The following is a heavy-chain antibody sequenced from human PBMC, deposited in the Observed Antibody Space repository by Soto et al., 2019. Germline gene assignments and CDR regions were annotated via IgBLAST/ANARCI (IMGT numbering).Heavy chain of an antibody. D-gene: IGHD6-6*01. Sequence: SETLSLTCTVSGGSISSYYWSWIRQPPGKGLEWIGYIYYSGSTNYNPSVKSRITINADTSKNQFSLHLNSVTPQDPAVYYCARGPSPLAYWGRGTVVTVSS. CDR2: IYYSGST. V-gene: IGHV4-59*12. CDR3: ARGPSPLAY. CDR1: GGSISSYY. J-gene: IGHJ4*02.